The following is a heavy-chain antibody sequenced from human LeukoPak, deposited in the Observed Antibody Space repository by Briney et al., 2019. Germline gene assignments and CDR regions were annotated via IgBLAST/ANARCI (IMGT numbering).Heavy chain of an antibody. CDR2: MNPNSGNT. Sequence: ASVKVSCKASGYTFTSYDINWVRQATGQGLEWMGWMNPNSGNTGYAQKFQGRVTMTRNTSISTAYMELSSLRSEDTAVYYCARDYQRYFDWLFPTDAFDIWGQGTMVTVSS. V-gene: IGHV1-8*01. D-gene: IGHD3-9*01. CDR1: GYTFTSYD. CDR3: ARDYQRYFDWLFPTDAFDI. J-gene: IGHJ3*02.